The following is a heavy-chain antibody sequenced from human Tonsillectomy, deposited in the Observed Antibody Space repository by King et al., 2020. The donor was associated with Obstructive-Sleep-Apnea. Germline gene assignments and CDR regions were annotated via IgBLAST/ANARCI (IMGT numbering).Heavy chain of an antibody. CDR1: GGSISSGDYY. J-gene: IGHJ4*02. CDR3: ASAPATPPYFDY. D-gene: IGHD1-26*01. V-gene: IGHV4-30-4*01. Sequence: VQLQESGPGLVKPSQTLSLTCTVSGGSISSGDYYWSWIRQPPGKGLLGMWDIYYSVRTYYNPPLKSRVTISVDTSKNQFALKLSSVSAADTAVYYCASAPATPPYFDYWGQGTLVTVSS. CDR2: IYYSVRT.